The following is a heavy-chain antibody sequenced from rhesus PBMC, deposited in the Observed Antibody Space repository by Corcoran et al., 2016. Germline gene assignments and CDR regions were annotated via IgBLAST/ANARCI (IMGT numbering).Heavy chain of an antibody. V-gene: IGHV4-106*01. CDR2: IYGSGGNT. D-gene: IGHD5-24*01. Sequence: QVQLQESGPGLVKPSETLSLTCAVSGGSISDSYYWSWIRQSPGKGLEWSGYIYGSGGNTYYNPSLKSRVTISTDTSKNQFSLKLSSVTAADTAVYYCARVVGTHFDYWGQGVLVTVSS. J-gene: IGHJ4*01. CDR1: GGSISDSYY. CDR3: ARVVGTHFDY.